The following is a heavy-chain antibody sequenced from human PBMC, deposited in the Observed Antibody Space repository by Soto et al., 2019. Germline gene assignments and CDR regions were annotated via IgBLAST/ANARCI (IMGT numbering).Heavy chain of an antibody. CDR3: ARGLILWFGEFSRRGGYYYYMDV. CDR1: GGSFSGYQ. CDR2: INDSGSI. Sequence: QVQLQQWGAGLLKPSETLSLTCAVYGGSFSGYQWTWIRQTPGKRLEWIGEINDSGSINYNQSLKSRVTILVDTPNKQISLKLSSVTAADTAVYYCARGLILWFGEFSRRGGYYYYMDVWGKGTTVTVSS. J-gene: IGHJ6*03. D-gene: IGHD3-10*01. V-gene: IGHV4-34*01.